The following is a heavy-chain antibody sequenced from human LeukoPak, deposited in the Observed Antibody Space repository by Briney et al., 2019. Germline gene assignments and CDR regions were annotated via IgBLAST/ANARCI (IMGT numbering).Heavy chain of an antibody. Sequence: GGSLRLSCAASGFTFDDYAMHWVRQAPGKGLEWVSGISWNSGSIGYADSVKGRFTISRDNAKNSLYLQMNSLRAEDTALYYCAKGGFGELLGYYFDYWGQGTLVTVSS. V-gene: IGHV3-9*01. CDR3: AKGGFGELLGYYFDY. J-gene: IGHJ4*02. D-gene: IGHD3-10*01. CDR1: GFTFDDYA. CDR2: ISWNSGSI.